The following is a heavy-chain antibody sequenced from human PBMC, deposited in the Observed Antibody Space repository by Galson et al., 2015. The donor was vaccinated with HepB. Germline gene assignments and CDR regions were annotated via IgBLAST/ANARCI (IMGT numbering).Heavy chain of an antibody. CDR3: AKDRSPISSTSCFDY. J-gene: IGHJ4*02. V-gene: IGHV3-23*01. CDR1: GFTFTSYA. CDR2: ISGSGGST. Sequence: SLRLSCAASGFTFTSYAMSWVRQAPGKGLEWVSVISGSGGSTYYADSVKGRFTISRDNSKNTLYLQMNSLRAEDTAVYYCAKDRSPISSTSCFDYWGQGTLVTVSS. D-gene: IGHD2-2*01.